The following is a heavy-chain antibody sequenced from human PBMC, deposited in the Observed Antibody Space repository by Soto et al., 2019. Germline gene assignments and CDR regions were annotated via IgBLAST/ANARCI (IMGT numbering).Heavy chain of an antibody. V-gene: IGHV3-30-3*01. CDR2: ISYDGSNK. CDR3: ARESITMVRGVMAAAFDI. D-gene: IGHD3-10*01. J-gene: IGHJ3*02. CDR1: GFTFSSYA. Sequence: PGGSLRLSCAASGFTFSSYAMHWVRQAPGKGLEWVAVISYDGSNKYYADSVKGRFTISRDNSKNTLYLQMNSLRAEDTAVYYCARESITMVRGVMAAAFDIWGQGTMVTVSS.